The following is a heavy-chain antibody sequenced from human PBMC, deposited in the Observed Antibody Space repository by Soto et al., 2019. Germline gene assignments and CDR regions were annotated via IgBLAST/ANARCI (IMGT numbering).Heavy chain of an antibody. D-gene: IGHD5-12*01. J-gene: IGHJ6*03. CDR1: GFTFSDSF. Sequence: QVQLVESGGGLVKPGGSLRLSCAASGFTFSDSFMSWSRQAPGKGLEWLSYISGRDGNIYYADSVRGRFTISRDNAKNSVYLQMNSLSAEHPAVYYCAVDQGPNYMALWGKGTTVTVS. CDR2: ISGRDGNI. CDR3: AVDQGPNYMAL. V-gene: IGHV3-11*01.